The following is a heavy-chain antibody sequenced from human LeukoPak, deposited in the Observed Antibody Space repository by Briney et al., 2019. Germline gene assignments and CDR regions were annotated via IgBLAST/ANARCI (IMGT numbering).Heavy chain of an antibody. Sequence: PSETLSLSCTVSGDSISSYYWSWIRQPPGKGLEWIGYIYYSGSTNYNPSLKSRVTISVDTSKNQFSLKLSSVTAADTAVYYCARGNGGYVGYWGQGTLVTVSS. CDR2: IYYSGST. V-gene: IGHV4-59*01. CDR3: ARGNGGYVGY. CDR1: GDSISSYY. J-gene: IGHJ4*02. D-gene: IGHD2-8*01.